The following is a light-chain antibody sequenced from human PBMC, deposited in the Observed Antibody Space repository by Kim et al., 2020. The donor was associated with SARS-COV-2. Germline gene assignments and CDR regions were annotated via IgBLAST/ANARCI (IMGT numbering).Light chain of an antibody. Sequence: ELTKPPSASGTPGQRVTISCSGSSSNIGINTVNWYQQLPGTAPKLLFNTNNQRPSGVPDRFSGSKSGTSASLAISGLQSEDEAEYYCAAWDDSLNGYVFGTGTKVTVL. CDR3: AAWDDSLNGYV. J-gene: IGLJ1*01. V-gene: IGLV1-44*01. CDR2: TNN. CDR1: SSNIGINT.